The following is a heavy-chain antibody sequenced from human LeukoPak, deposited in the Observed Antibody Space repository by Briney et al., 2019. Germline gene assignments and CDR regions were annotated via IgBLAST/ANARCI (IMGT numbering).Heavy chain of an antibody. J-gene: IGHJ5*02. CDR1: GYTFTSYA. Sequence: GSSVKVSCKASGYTFTSYAMNWVRQAPGQGLEWMGWINTNTGNPTYAQGFTGRFVFSLDTSVSTTYLQISSLKAEDTAVYYCARDPGSGWYGNWFDPWGQGTLVTVSS. CDR2: INTNTGNP. V-gene: IGHV7-4-1*02. CDR3: ARDPGSGWYGNWFDP. D-gene: IGHD6-19*01.